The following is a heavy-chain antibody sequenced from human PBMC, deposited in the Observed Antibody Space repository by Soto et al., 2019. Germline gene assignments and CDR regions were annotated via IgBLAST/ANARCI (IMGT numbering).Heavy chain of an antibody. CDR1: GFNFSHYA. V-gene: IGHV3-30*18. CDR2: ISLEGSNK. D-gene: IGHD6-19*01. J-gene: IGHJ5*02. CDR3: AKNGAPPVAPRFLAP. Sequence: QVQLVESGGGVVQPGTSLRLSCEASGFNFSHYAMHWVRQAPGKGLEWLAIISLEGSNKYSAKPVKDRFTISRDNSKRTLYLKRNSLSPEDTAVFYGAKNGAPPVAPRFLAPGGQGPPVTFPS.